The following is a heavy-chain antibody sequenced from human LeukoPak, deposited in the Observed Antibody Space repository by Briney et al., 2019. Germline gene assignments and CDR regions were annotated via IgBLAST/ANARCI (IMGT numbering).Heavy chain of an antibody. CDR2: INQNGGET. D-gene: IGHD1-14*01. V-gene: IGHV3-7*01. J-gene: IGHJ4*02. Sequence: GGSLRLSCAASGFTFSNYWMSWVRQAPGKGLEWVANINQNGGETYYVDSVKGRFTISRDNAKNPLYLQMNSLRAEDTAVYYCATPPSDRGTSPGFYFHYWGRGALVTVSS. CDR1: GFTFSNYW. CDR3: ATPPSDRGTSPGFYFHY.